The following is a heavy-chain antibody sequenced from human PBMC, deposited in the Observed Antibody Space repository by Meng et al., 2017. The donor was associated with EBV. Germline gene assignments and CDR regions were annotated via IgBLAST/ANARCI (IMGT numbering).Heavy chain of an antibody. CDR2: IRAYNGNT. V-gene: IGHV1-18*01. CDR3: ARGLDYFDY. Sequence: LVQAGGEAQAPGSSVLVSSKSVGYTFTSYGISWVRQRPGQGLEWMGWIRAYNGNTNYAQKLQGRVTMTTETSTSTAYMELMSLRSDDTAVYYCARGLDYFDYWGQGTLVIVSS. CDR1: GYTFTSYG. J-gene: IGHJ4*02.